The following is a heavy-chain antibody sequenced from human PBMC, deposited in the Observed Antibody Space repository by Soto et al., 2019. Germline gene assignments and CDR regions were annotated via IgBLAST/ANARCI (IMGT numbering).Heavy chain of an antibody. CDR1: GYTFTSYG. CDR2: ISAYNGNT. D-gene: IGHD2-21*02. V-gene: IGHV1-18*01. CDR3: ARGHSSSGKYCGGDCYSDY. J-gene: IGHJ4*02. Sequence: QVPLVQSGAEVKKPGASVKVSCKASGYTFTSYGISWVRQAPGQGLEWMGWISAYNGNTNYAQKLQGRVTMTTDTSTSTAYMELRSLRSDDTAVYYCARGHSSSGKYCGGDCYSDYWGQGTLVTVSS.